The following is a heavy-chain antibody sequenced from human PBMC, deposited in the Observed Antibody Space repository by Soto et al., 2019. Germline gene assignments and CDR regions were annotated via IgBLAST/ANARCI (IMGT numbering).Heavy chain of an antibody. CDR3: ARERGSNYYYYGMDV. V-gene: IGHV3-30-3*01. CDR1: GFTFSSYA. CDR2: ISYDGSNK. D-gene: IGHD3-16*01. Sequence: SLRLSCAASGFTFSSYAMHWVRQAPGKGLEWVAVISYDGSNKYYADSVKGRFTISRDNSKNTLYLQMNSLRAEDTAVYYCARERGSNYYYYGMDVWGQGTTVTVSS. J-gene: IGHJ6*02.